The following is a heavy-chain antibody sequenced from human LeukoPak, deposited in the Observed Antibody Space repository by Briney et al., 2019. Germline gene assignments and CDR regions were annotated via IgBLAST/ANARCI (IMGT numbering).Heavy chain of an antibody. CDR3: ARGDLLLWFGERENWFDP. J-gene: IGHJ5*02. V-gene: IGHV4-59*12. CDR1: GGSMYSYY. Sequence: SETLPLTCTVSGGSMYSYYWRWIRQPPGKGLEWIGNIYHSGNSNFIPSYNPSLKSRVTISVDTSKNQFSLKLSSVTAADTAVYYCARGDLLLWFGERENWFDPWGQGTLVTVSS. CDR2: IYHSGNS. D-gene: IGHD3-10*01.